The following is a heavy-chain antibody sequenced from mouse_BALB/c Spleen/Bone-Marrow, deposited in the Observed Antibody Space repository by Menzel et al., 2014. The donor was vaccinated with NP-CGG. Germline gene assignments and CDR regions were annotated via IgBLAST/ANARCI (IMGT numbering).Heavy chain of an antibody. D-gene: IGHD2-1*01. CDR1: GFTFSNFG. J-gene: IGHJ2*01. Sequence: DVKLQESGGGLVQPGGSRKLSCATSGFTFSNFGMHWFRQSPEKELEWVAFVSTGSTIIYYADTVKGRFTISRDNPENTLFLQMTSLRSEDTAIYYCARSHFYGNYFDYWGQGTTLTVSS. V-gene: IGHV5-17*02. CDR2: VSTGSTII. CDR3: ARSHFYGNYFDY.